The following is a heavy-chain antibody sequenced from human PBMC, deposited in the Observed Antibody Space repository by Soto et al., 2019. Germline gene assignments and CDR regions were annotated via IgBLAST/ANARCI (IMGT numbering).Heavy chain of an antibody. CDR1: GVTFSSYA. J-gene: IGHJ6*02. CDR3: ARQGSNEYYYYGMDV. CDR2: IIRIFGTP. Sequence: QVQLVQSGAEVKKPGSSVKVSCKASGVTFSSYAINWVRQAPGQGLEWMGGIIRIFGTPDYAQRFQGRVTITADESTSMAYMLLSSLRSEDTAVYYCARQGSNEYYYYGMDVWGQGTTVTVSS. V-gene: IGHV1-69*12. D-gene: IGHD3-10*01.